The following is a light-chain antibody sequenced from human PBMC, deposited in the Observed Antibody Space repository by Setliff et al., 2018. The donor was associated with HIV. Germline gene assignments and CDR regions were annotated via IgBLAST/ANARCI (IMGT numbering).Light chain of an antibody. Sequence: LTQPASVSGSPGQSIAISCTGTSGDVGRYNLVSWYQQQPGKPPKLMIYQASKRPSGVSNRFSGSKSGNTASLTISGPQAEDEADYYCCSNTGSNTYVFGTGTKVTVL. CDR1: SGDVGRYNL. CDR3: CSNTGSNTYV. J-gene: IGLJ1*01. V-gene: IGLV2-23*01. CDR2: QAS.